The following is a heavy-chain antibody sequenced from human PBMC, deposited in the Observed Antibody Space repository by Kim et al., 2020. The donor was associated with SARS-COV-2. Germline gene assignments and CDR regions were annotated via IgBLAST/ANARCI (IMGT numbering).Heavy chain of an antibody. D-gene: IGHD2-21*02. CDR2: ISGSGDYI. Sequence: GGSLRLSCEASGFTFSSYTMNWVRQAPGKGLEWVASISGSGDYIYYADSVKGRFTISRDNVIDSLYLQMNSLRAEDTALYYCAREGGDLRENFYYYYGL. V-gene: IGHV3-21*01. CDR3: AREGGDLRENFYYYYGL. CDR1: GFTFSSYT. J-gene: IGHJ6*01.